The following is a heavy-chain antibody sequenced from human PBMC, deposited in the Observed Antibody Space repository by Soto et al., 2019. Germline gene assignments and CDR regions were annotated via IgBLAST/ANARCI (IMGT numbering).Heavy chain of an antibody. J-gene: IGHJ6*02. Sequence: QVQLQQWGAGLLKPSETLSLTCAVYGGSFSGYYWSWIRQPPGKGLEWIGEINHSGSTNYNPSLKSRVTISVDTSKNQFSLKLSSVTAADTAVYYCARGGQQLVSSWGNYYYGMDVWGQGTTVTVSS. CDR3: ARGGQQLVSSWGNYYYGMDV. D-gene: IGHD6-13*01. V-gene: IGHV4-34*01. CDR1: GGSFSGYY. CDR2: INHSGST.